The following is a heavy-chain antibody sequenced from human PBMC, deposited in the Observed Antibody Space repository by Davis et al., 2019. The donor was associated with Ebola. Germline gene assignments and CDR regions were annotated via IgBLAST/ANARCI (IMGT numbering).Heavy chain of an antibody. D-gene: IGHD5-18*01. CDR2: IKQDGSEK. CDR1: GFTVSSNY. J-gene: IGHJ6*02. V-gene: IGHV3-7*01. Sequence: GESLKISCAASGFTVSSNYMSWVRQAPGKGLEWVANIKQDGSEKYYVDSVKGRFTISRDNAKNSLYLQMNSLRAEDTAVYYCAKDLYSYTYYYGMDVWGQGTTVTVSS. CDR3: AKDLYSYTYYYGMDV.